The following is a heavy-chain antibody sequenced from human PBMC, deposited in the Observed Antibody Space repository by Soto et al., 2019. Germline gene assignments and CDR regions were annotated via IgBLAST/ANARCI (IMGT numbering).Heavy chain of an antibody. CDR1: GFTFSSYG. V-gene: IGHV3-30*18. Sequence: GGSLRLSCAASGFTFSSYGMFWVRQAPGRGLEWVAFISYDGSNKCSDSVKGRFTISRDNSKSTLYLQMNSLRAEDTAVYYCAKGSYSGRYSDFDCWGQGTLVTVSS. J-gene: IGHJ4*02. D-gene: IGHD1-26*01. CDR2: ISYDGSNK. CDR3: AKGSYSGRYSDFDC.